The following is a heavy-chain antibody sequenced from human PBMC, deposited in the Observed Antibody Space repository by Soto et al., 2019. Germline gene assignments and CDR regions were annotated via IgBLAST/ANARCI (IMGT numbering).Heavy chain of an antibody. CDR1: GFRFSAYW. V-gene: IGHV3-74*01. CDR3: VRDSARTFDY. D-gene: IGHD3-10*01. J-gene: IGHJ4*01. CDR2: ISNDDNSA. Sequence: EVHLVESGGGLVRPGGSLRLSCAASGFRFSAYWIHWVRQVPGKGLAWVSHISNDDNSATYADFVKGRFTISRDDAKNTVYLQMNSLRADDTAVYYCVRDSARTFDYWGRGTLVTVSS.